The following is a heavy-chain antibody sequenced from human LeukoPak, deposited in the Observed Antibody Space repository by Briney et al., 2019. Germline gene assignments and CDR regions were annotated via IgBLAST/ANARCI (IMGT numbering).Heavy chain of an antibody. CDR3: ACPPITMIVEDFDY. Sequence: GGSLRLSCAASGFTFSSYSMNWVRQAPGKGLEWVSSISSSSSYIYYADSVKGRFTISRDNAKNSLYLQMNSLRAEDTAVYYCACPPITMIVEDFDYWGQGTLVTVSS. CDR1: GFTFSSYS. V-gene: IGHV3-21*01. J-gene: IGHJ4*02. CDR2: ISSSSSYI. D-gene: IGHD3-22*01.